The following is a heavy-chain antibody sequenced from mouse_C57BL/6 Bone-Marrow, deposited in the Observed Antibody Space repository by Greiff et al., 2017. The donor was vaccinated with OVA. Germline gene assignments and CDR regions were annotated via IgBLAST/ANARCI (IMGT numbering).Heavy chain of an antibody. V-gene: IGHV1-82*01. CDR1: GYAFSSSW. CDR2: IYPGDGDT. D-gene: IGHD2-4*01. CDR3: ARDDYGWYFDV. Sequence: VQLKESGPELVKPGASVKISCKASGYAFSSSWMNWVKQRPGKGLEWIGRIYPGDGDTNYNGKFKGKATLTADKSSRTAYMQLSSLTSEDSAVYFCARDDYGWYFDVWGTGTTVTVSS. J-gene: IGHJ1*03.